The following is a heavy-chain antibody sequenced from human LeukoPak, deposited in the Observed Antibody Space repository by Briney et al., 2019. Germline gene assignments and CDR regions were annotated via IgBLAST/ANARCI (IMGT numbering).Heavy chain of an antibody. V-gene: IGHV4-31*03. Sequence: SETLSLTCTVSGGSISSGSYYWSWMRQHPGKGLEWIGYIYNSGSTYYNPFLKSRVTISVDTSKNQFSLKLSSVTAADTAVYYCARDGDRNGMDVWGQGTTVTVSS. J-gene: IGHJ6*02. CDR3: ARDGDRNGMDV. CDR2: IYNSGST. CDR1: GGSISSGSYY. D-gene: IGHD3-16*02.